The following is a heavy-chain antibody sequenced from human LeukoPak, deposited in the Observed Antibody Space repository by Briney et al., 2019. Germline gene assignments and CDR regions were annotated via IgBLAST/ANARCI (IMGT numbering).Heavy chain of an antibody. V-gene: IGHV3-48*03. J-gene: IGHJ5*02. Sequence: GGSLRLSCAASGFTFSSYEMNWVRQAPGKGLEWVSYISNSGTTIYYADSVKGRFTISRDNAKNSLYLQMNSLRAEDTAVYYCARDSRTYYYGSGSYHWFDPWGQETLVTVSS. CDR2: ISNSGTTI. D-gene: IGHD3-10*01. CDR3: ARDSRTYYYGSGSYHWFDP. CDR1: GFTFSSYE.